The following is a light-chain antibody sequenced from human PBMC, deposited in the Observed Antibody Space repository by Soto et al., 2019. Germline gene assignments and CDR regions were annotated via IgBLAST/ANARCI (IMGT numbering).Light chain of an antibody. CDR2: DAS. CDR1: QSVSSY. J-gene: IGKJ1*01. V-gene: IGKV3-11*01. Sequence: EIVLTQSPATLSLSPGERATLSCRASQSVSSYLAWYQQKPGQAPRLLIYDASNRATGIPARFSGSGSGTDFTLTISSIETEDFAVYYCQQRSNWPPTWTFRQWPKGDIK. CDR3: QQRSNWPPTWT.